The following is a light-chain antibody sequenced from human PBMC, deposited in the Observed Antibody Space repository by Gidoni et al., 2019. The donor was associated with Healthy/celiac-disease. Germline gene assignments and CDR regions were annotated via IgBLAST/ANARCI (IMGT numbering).Light chain of an antibody. Sequence: DSQMIQSPSTLSASVGDRVPITCRASESIRSWLAWYQQKPGKAPKLLIYKASSLESGVPSRFSGSGSGTEFTLSISSLQPDDFATYYCQQYNSYSWTFGQXTKVEIK. J-gene: IGKJ1*01. CDR3: QQYNSYSWT. CDR2: KAS. V-gene: IGKV1-5*03. CDR1: ESIRSW.